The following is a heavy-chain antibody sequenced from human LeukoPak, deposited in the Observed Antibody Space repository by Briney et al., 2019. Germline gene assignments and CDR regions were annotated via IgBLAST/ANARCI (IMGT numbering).Heavy chain of an antibody. D-gene: IGHD3-22*01. CDR3: AKVDSSGYYYY. J-gene: IGHJ4*02. Sequence: HPGGSLRLSCAASGFTFSSYAVHWVRQAPGEGLEWVAVISYDGSNKYYADSVKGRFTISRDNSKNTLYLQMNSLRAEDTAVYYCAKVDSSGYYYYWGQGTLVTVSS. V-gene: IGHV3-30-3*01. CDR1: GFTFSSYA. CDR2: ISYDGSNK.